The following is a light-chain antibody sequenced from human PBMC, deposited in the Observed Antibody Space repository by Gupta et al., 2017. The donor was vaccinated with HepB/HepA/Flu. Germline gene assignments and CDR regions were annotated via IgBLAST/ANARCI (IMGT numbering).Light chain of an antibody. CDR1: TGVVTSGYY. CDR2: SIS. Sequence: QTMVTQEASLTVSPGGIVTLTCASSTGVVTSGYYPNWFHQKPVQAPTVLIYSISNRHSWTPARFSGSLLGGKAALTLSGVQSEDEADYYCLLYCGDVWVFGGGTKLTVL. V-gene: IGLV7-43*01. J-gene: IGLJ3*02. CDR3: LLYCGDVWV.